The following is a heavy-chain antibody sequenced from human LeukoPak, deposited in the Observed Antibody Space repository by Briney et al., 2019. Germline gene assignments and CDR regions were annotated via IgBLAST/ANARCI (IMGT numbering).Heavy chain of an antibody. CDR1: GGSISSSSYY. CDR3: ARASSSGWYLGD. J-gene: IGHJ4*02. D-gene: IGHD6-19*01. CDR2: IYYSGST. Sequence: KSSETLSLTCTVSGGSISSSSYYWGWIRQPPGKGLEWIGSIYYSGSTYYNPSLKSRVTISVDTSKNQFSLKLSSVAAADTAVYYCARASSSGWYLGDWGQGTLVTVSS. V-gene: IGHV4-39*07.